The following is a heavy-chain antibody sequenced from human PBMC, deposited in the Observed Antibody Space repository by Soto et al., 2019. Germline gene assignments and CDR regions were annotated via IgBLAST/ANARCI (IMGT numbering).Heavy chain of an antibody. CDR1: GFPISSTSS. CDR3: ARVTMVIRDSDHFGVDV. Sequence: PSETLSLTCLVSGFPISSTSSWGWIRQPPGKGLEWIGSISHSGTTSYSPSLTSRVSISVDTSKNQVSLKLTSVTAADTPVYFCARVTMVIRDSDHFGVDVWGHGPTVTVSS. CDR2: ISHSGTT. D-gene: IGHD4-17*01. V-gene: IGHV4-38-2*02. J-gene: IGHJ6*02.